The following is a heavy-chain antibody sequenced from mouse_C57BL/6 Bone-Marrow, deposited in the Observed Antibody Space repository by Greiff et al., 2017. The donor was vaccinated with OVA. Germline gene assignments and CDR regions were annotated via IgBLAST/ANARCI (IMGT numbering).Heavy chain of an antibody. CDR2: INPNNGGT. V-gene: IGHV1-26*01. Sequence: EVQLQQSGPELVKPGASVKISCKASGYTFTDYYMNWVKQSHGKSLEWIGDINPNNGGTSYNQKFKGKATLTVDKSSSTAYMELRSLTSEDSAVYYCARGYYGSSLYYFDYWGQGTTLTVSS. CDR1: GYTFTDYY. J-gene: IGHJ2*01. D-gene: IGHD1-1*01. CDR3: ARGYYGSSLYYFDY.